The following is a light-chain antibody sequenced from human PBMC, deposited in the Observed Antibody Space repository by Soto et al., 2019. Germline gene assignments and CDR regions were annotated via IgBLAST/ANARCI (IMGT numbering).Light chain of an antibody. CDR2: DVS. CDR1: SSDVGGYNY. Sequence: QSALAQRAAGSGSPGQSITISCTGTSSDVGGYNYVSWYQQHPGKAPKLMIYDVSNRPSGVSNRFSGSKSGNTASLTISGLQAEDEVDYYRSSYTSSSTRVFGTGTKVTVL. CDR3: SSYTSSSTRV. V-gene: IGLV2-14*01. J-gene: IGLJ1*01.